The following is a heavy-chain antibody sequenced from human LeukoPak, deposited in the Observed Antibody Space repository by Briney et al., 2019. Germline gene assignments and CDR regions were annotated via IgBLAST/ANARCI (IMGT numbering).Heavy chain of an antibody. V-gene: IGHV1-69*04. J-gene: IGHJ4*02. CDR1: GGTFSSYA. CDR2: IIPILRIA. Sequence: ASVKVSCKASGGTFSSYAISWVRQAPGQGLEWMGRIIPILRIANYAQKFQGRVTITADKSTSTAYMELSSLRSEDTAVYYCARESSSSWSNFDYWGQGTLVTVSS. CDR3: ARESSSSWSNFDY. D-gene: IGHD6-13*01.